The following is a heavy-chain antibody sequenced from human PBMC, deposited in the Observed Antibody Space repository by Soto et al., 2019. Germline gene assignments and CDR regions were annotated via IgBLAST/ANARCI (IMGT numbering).Heavy chain of an antibody. J-gene: IGHJ6*02. D-gene: IGHD2-21*02. CDR2: IYWDDDK. CDR1: GFSLSTSGVG. V-gene: IGHV2-5*02. Sequence: QITLKESGPPLVKPTQTLTLTCTFSGFSLSTSGVGVGWIRQPPGKALEWLALIYWDDDKRYSPSLRSRLTISKETSKSQVVLTMTNMDPADTATYYCIQSRCGGDCLQSYASHYYYGLDVWGQGTTVAVSS. CDR3: IQSRCGGDCLQSYASHYYYGLDV.